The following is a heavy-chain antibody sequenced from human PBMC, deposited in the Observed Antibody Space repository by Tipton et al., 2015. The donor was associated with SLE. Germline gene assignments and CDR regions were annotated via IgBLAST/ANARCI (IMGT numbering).Heavy chain of an antibody. CDR1: GGSFSGNY. Sequence: TLSLTCAVSGGSFSGNYLNWCRQSPGKGTEWIGEINHSGGTNYNPALESRCTILVDKPKNQVSLKVTSVTAADTAVYYCARRIDFWSSWFFDLWGRGTLVTVSS. J-gene: IGHJ2*01. D-gene: IGHD3-3*01. V-gene: IGHV4-34*01. CDR2: INHSGGT. CDR3: ARRIDFWSSWFFDL.